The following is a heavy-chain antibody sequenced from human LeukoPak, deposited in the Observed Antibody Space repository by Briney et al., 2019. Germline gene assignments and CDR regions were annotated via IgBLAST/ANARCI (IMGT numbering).Heavy chain of an antibody. CDR3: ARVTTDAFDI. Sequence: GGSLRLSCAVSGFTVSSNYVSWVRQAQGKGLEWVSIIYSGGTTYYADSVKGRFTISRDNSKNTVYLQMNSLRAEDTAVFYCARVTTDAFDIWGPGTMVTVSS. CDR2: IYSGGTT. D-gene: IGHD4-11*01. CDR1: GFTVSSNY. V-gene: IGHV3-66*01. J-gene: IGHJ3*02.